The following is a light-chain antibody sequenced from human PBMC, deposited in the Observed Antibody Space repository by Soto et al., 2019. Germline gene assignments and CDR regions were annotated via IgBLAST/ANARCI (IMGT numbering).Light chain of an antibody. CDR3: QQYNNWPQT. J-gene: IGKJ1*01. CDR2: GAS. Sequence: EIVLTQSPGTLSLSAGERATLSCRASQSFSSNLSWYQQKPGQAPRLLIYGASTRATGIPARFSGSGSGTEFTLTISSLQSEDFAVYYCQQYNNWPQTFGQGTKVDIK. V-gene: IGKV3-15*01. CDR1: QSFSSN.